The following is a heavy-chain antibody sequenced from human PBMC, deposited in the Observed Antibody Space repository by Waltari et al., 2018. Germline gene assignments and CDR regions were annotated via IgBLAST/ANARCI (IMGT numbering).Heavy chain of an antibody. J-gene: IGHJ6*02. CDR1: GGSISSHY. Sequence: QVQLQESGPGLVKPSETLSLTCTVSGGSISSHYWSWIRQPPGKGLEWIGYIYYSGSTNYNPAPKSRVTISVDTSKNQFSLKLSTVTAADTAVYYCARESAHYYNYYYGMDVWGQGTTVTVSS. CDR2: IYYSGST. V-gene: IGHV4-59*11. D-gene: IGHD1-26*01. CDR3: ARESAHYYNYYYGMDV.